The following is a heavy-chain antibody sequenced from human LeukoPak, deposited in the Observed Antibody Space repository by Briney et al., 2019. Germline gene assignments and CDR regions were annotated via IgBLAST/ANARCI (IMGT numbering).Heavy chain of an antibody. Sequence: GGSLRLSCAASGFTFSGYDMNWVRQAPGKGLEWVANINRDGSEKYYVDSVKGRFTIPRDNAKNSLFLQMDSLRAEDTAVYYCARDLNARSSFELGYWGQGTLVTVSS. CDR3: ARDLNARSSFELGY. CDR2: INRDGSEK. CDR1: GFTFSGYD. J-gene: IGHJ4*02. D-gene: IGHD6-13*01. V-gene: IGHV3-7*01.